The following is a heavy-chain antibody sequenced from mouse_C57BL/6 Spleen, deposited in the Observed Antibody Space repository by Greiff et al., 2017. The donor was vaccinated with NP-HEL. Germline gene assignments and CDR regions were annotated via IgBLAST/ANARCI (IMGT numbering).Heavy chain of an antibody. J-gene: IGHJ1*03. CDR1: GYTFTDYY. V-gene: IGHV1-26*01. CDR3: AIEFWYFDV. CDR2: INPNNGGT. Sequence: EVQLQQSGPELVKPGASVKISCKASGYTFTDYYMNWVKQSHGKSLEWIGDINPNNGGTSYNQKFKGKATLTVDKSSSTAYMELRSLTSEDSAVYYCAIEFWYFDVWGTGTTVTVSS.